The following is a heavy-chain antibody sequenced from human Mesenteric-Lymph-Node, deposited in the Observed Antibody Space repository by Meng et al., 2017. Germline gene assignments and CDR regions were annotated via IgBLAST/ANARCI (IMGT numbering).Heavy chain of an antibody. J-gene: IGHJ4*02. CDR3: ARRGGRDFDY. D-gene: IGHD2-15*01. CDR1: GGSFSGYY. CDR2: IXHSGST. V-gene: IGHV4-34*01. Sequence: QVQLQQWGAGLLKPSETLSLTVAVYGGSFSGYYWSWRRQPPGKGLEWIGEIXHSGSTNYNPSLKSRVTIPVDTSKNQFSLKLSSVTAADTAVYYCARRGGRDFDYWGQGTLVTVSS.